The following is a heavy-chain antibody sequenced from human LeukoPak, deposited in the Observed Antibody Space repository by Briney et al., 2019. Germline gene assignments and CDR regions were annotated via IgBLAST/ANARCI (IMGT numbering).Heavy chain of an antibody. CDR1: GFTFSSYS. V-gene: IGHV3-21*01. D-gene: IGHD4-17*01. Sequence: PGGSLRLSCAASGFTFSSYSMNWVRQAPGKGLEWVSSISSSSSYIYYADSVKGRFTISRDNAKNSLYLQMNSQRAGDTAVYYCARVGMTTSSNWGQGTLVTVSS. CDR3: ARVGMTTSSN. CDR2: ISSSSSYI. J-gene: IGHJ4*02.